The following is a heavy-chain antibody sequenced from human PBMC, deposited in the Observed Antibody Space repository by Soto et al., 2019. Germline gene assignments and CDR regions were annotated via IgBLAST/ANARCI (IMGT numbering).Heavy chain of an antibody. CDR1: GYSISSSDW. CDR3: ARREIQGPIDY. V-gene: IGHV4-28*01. Sequence: QVQLQESGPGLVKPSDTLSLTCAVSGYSISSSDWWGWIRHPPGKGLEWIGYIYYSGTTYYNPSLKSRVTMSVDTSKTQFSLKLTSVTAVDTAVYYCARREIQGPIDYWGQGTLVTVSS. D-gene: IGHD1-26*01. J-gene: IGHJ4*02. CDR2: IYYSGTT.